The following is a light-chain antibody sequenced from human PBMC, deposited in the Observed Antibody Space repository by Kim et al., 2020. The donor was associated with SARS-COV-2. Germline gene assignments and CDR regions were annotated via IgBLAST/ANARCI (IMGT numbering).Light chain of an antibody. CDR1: NIGSKS. Sequence: APGQTARITCGGNNIGSKSVHWYQQKPGQAPVLVIYYDSDRPSGIPERFSGSNSGNTATLTISRVEAGDEADYYCQVWDSSSDHWVFGGGTQLTVL. CDR2: YDS. J-gene: IGLJ3*02. CDR3: QVWDSSSDHWV. V-gene: IGLV3-21*04.